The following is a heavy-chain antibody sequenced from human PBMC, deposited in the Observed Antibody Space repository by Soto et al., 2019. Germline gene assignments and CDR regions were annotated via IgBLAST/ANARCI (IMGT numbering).Heavy chain of an antibody. J-gene: IGHJ4*02. CDR3: AVHCKRYSGPPGTFAS. CDR2: ISYSGNT. V-gene: IGHV4-34*01. Sequence: SETLSLTCAVYGGSFSGYYWTWIRQPPGTGLEWIGCISYSGNTYYNPSLKRRFSISVDTSKNQFSLQLSSVTVADTAVYYCAVHCKRYSGPPGTFASWALGTRVT. D-gene: IGHD5-12*01. CDR1: GGSFSGYY.